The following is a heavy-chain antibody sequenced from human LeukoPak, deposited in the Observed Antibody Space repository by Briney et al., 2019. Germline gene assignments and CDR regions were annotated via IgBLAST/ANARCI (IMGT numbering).Heavy chain of an antibody. CDR2: ISAYNGNT. CDR3: ARSLVVVAATHSYFDY. J-gene: IGHJ4*02. CDR1: GYTFSIYG. D-gene: IGHD2-15*01. Sequence: ASVKVSCKASGYTFSIYGFSWVRQAPGQGLEWMGWISAYNGNTNYAQKFQGRVTMTTDTSTSTAHMELRSLRSDDTVVYYCARSLVVVAATHSYFDYWGQGTLVTVSS. V-gene: IGHV1-18*01.